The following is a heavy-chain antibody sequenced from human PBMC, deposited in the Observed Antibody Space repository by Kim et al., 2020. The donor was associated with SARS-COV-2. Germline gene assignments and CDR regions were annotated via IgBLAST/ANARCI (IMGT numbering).Heavy chain of an antibody. CDR3: ARAPGGGRKLGWFDP. J-gene: IGHJ5*02. D-gene: IGHD3-16*01. V-gene: IGHV3-7*03. Sequence: GGSLRLSCAASGFTFSSYWMSWVRQAPGKGLEWVANIKQDGSEKYYVDSVKGRFTISRDNAKNSLYLQMNSLRAEDTAVYYCARAPGGGRKLGWFDPWGQGTLVTVSS. CDR2: IKQDGSEK. CDR1: GFTFSSYW.